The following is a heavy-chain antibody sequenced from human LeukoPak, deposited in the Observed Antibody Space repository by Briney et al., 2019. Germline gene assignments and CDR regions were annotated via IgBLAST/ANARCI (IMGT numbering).Heavy chain of an antibody. CDR1: GGSISSSSYY. Sequence: SETLSLTCTVSGGSISSSSYYWSWIRQPPGKGLEWIGYIYYSGSTNYNPSLKSRVTISVDTSKNQFSLKLSSVTAADTAVYYCARALGPLYFDYWGQGTLVTVSS. V-gene: IGHV4-61*01. CDR2: IYYSGST. J-gene: IGHJ4*02. CDR3: ARALGPLYFDY.